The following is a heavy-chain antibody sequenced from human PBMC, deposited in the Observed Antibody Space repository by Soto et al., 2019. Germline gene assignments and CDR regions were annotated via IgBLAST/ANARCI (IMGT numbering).Heavy chain of an antibody. CDR3: ARHAKRGYSYGTGYRIDY. J-gene: IGHJ4*02. D-gene: IGHD5-18*01. V-gene: IGHV4-39*01. CDR1: GGSISSSSYY. CDR2: IYYSGST. Sequence: QLQLQESGPGLVKPSETLSLTCTVSGGSISSSSYYWGWIRQPPGKGLEWIGSIYYSGSTYYNPYXKSRVTISVDXXKXQSXLKLSSVTAADTAVYYCARHAKRGYSYGTGYRIDYWGQGTLVTVSS.